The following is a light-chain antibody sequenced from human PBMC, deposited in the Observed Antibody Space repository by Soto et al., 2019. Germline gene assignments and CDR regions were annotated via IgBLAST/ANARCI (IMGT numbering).Light chain of an antibody. CDR2: DAS. CDR1: QSVSSNY. CDR3: QQYGSSPLFT. J-gene: IGKJ3*01. Sequence: EIVLTQSPGTLSLSPGERATLSCRASQSVSSNYLAWYQQKPGQAPRLLIYDASSRATGIPDRFCGSGSGTDFTLTISRLEPEDFAVYYCQQYGSSPLFTFGPGTKVYIK. V-gene: IGKV3-20*01.